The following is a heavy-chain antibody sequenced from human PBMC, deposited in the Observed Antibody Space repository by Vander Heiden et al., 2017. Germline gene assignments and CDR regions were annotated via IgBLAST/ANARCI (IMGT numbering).Heavy chain of an antibody. CDR3: ASAHPLWGAPVNDMDV. D-gene: IGHD3-10*01. V-gene: IGHV1-18*01. CDR2: ISAYNGNT. Sequence: QVQLVQSGAEVKKPGASVKVSCKASGYTFTSYGISWVRQAPGQGLEWMGWISAYNGNTNYAQKVQGRVTMTTDTSTSTAYMELRSLRSDDTAVYYCASAHPLWGAPVNDMDVWGQGTTVTVSS. J-gene: IGHJ6*02. CDR1: GYTFTSYG.